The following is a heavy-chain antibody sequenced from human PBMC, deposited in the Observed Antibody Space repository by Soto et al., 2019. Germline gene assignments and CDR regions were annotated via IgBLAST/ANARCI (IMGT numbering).Heavy chain of an antibody. Sequence: QVHIQQWGAGLLKPSETLSLTCAVYGGSFSGYYWSWIRQPPGKGLEGIGEIIHTGSTNYNPSLKSRVTISVDTAKKQFSLKLNSVTAADTAVYYCARVGQPPSDYWGQGALVTVSS. J-gene: IGHJ4*02. CDR1: GGSFSGYY. V-gene: IGHV4-34*12. D-gene: IGHD2-2*01. CDR3: ARVGQPPSDY. CDR2: IIHTGST.